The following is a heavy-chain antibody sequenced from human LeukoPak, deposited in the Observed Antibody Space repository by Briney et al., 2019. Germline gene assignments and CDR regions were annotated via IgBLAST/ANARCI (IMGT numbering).Heavy chain of an antibody. CDR3: AKEMVWGGSSWYLVQSPYYYYYYMDV. Sequence: SQTLSLTCAISGDSVSSNSAAWNWIRQSPLRGLEWLGRTYYRSKWYNDYAVSVKSRITINPDTSKNQFSLQLNSVTPEDTAVYYCAKEMVWGGSSWYLVQSPYYYYYYMDVWGKGTTVTVSS. V-gene: IGHV6-1*01. CDR2: TYYRSKWYN. D-gene: IGHD6-13*01. CDR1: GDSVSSNSAA. J-gene: IGHJ6*03.